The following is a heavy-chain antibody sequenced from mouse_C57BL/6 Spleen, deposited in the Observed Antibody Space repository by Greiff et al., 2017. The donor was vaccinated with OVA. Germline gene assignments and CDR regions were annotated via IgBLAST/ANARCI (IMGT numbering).Heavy chain of an antibody. V-gene: IGHV5-17*01. Sequence: EVQLVESGGGLVKPGGSLKLSCAASGFTFSDYGMHWVRQAPEKGLEWVAYISSGSSTIYYADTVNGRFTISRDNAKNTLFLQMTSLGSEDTAMYYCAIDDPFAYWGQGTLVTVSA. CDR2: ISSGSSTI. J-gene: IGHJ3*01. CDR3: AIDDPFAY. CDR1: GFTFSDYG.